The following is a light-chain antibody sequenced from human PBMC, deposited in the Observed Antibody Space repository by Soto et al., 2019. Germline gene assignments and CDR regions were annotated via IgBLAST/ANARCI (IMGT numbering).Light chain of an antibody. V-gene: IGKV4-1*01. CDR2: WAS. J-gene: IGKJ5*01. CDR1: QSVLYSSANKDY. Sequence: DIVIAQSPDSGPVSLGERASINCTSSQSVLYSSANKDYIAWYQQKPGQPPKLLIYWASTRQSGVPERFSGSGSGTDFTLTITSLQAGDVAVYYCQQYHSTPITFGQGTRLEIK. CDR3: QQYHSTPIT.